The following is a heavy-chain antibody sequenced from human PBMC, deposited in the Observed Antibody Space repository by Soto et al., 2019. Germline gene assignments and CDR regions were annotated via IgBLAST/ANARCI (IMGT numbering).Heavy chain of an antibody. J-gene: IGHJ1*01. Sequence: ASVKVSCKASGGTFSSYAISWVRQAPGQGLEWMGGIIPIFGTANYAQKFQGRVTITADESTSTAYMELSSLRSEDTAVYYCARDWTGTRKRAEYFQHWGQGTLVTVSS. D-gene: IGHD1-1*01. V-gene: IGHV1-69*13. CDR3: ARDWTGTRKRAEYFQH. CDR2: IIPIFGTA. CDR1: GGTFSSYA.